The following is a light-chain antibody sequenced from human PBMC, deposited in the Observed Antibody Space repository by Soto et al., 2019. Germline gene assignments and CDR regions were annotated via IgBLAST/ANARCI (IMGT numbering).Light chain of an antibody. J-gene: IGLJ1*01. CDR1: STAVVAYNY. CDR3: CSYAGSYTLFYV. Sequence: QSALTQPRSVSGSPGQSVTMSCSGTSTAVVAYNYVSWYQHHPGKAPKLMVNDVTKPPSGVPDRFSGSKSGNTASLTISGLHAEDEADYYCCSYAGSYTLFYVFGTGTKVTVL. CDR2: DVT. V-gene: IGLV2-11*01.